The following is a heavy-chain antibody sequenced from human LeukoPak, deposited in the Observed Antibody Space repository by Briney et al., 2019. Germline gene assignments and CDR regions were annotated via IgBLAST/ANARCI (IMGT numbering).Heavy chain of an antibody. Sequence: SETLSLTCTVSGGSISSYYWSWIRQPAGKGLEWIGRIYTSGSTNYNPSLKSRVAISLDKSSNQFSLRLTSVTAADTAMYFCAREEMPGKFDYWGQGILVTVSS. J-gene: IGHJ4*02. CDR1: GGSISSYY. CDR3: AREEMPGKFDY. V-gene: IGHV4-4*07. D-gene: IGHD1-26*01. CDR2: IYTSGST.